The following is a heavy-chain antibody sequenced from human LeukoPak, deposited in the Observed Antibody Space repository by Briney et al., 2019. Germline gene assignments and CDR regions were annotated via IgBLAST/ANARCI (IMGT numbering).Heavy chain of an antibody. CDR2: ISSGGRTT. CDR1: GFTFSDYY. CDR3: ANLPGGVVVILGT. Sequence: GGSLRLSCTASGFTFSDYYMSWIRQAPGKGLEWVSYISSGGRTTYYADSVKGRFTMSRDNTNNLVYLQMNSLRAEDTAVYYCANLPGGVVVILGTWGQGTVVTVSS. V-gene: IGHV3-11*01. D-gene: IGHD3-22*01. J-gene: IGHJ4*02.